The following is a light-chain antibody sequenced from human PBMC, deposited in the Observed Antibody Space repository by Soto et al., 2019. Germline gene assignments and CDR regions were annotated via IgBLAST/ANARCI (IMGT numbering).Light chain of an antibody. CDR1: SSDVGAFNY. V-gene: IGLV2-14*01. CDR2: EVS. J-gene: IGLJ1*01. CDR3: SSYTSSTTAYV. Sequence: QSALTQPASVSGSPGQSITISCTGTSSDVGAFNYVSWYQQRPGKAPKLMIYEVSDRPSGVSNRFSGSKSGNTASLTISGLQAEDEADYYCSSYTSSTTAYVFGTGPKVTVL.